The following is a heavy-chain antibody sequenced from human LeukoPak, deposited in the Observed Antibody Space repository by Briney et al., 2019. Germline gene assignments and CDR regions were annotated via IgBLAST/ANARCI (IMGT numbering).Heavy chain of an antibody. D-gene: IGHD1-1*01. Sequence: PSQTLSLTCTVSGVSISSGDYYWRWLRQPPGKGLEWIGYIYYSGSTYYNPSLKSRVTISVDTSKNQFSLKLSSVTAADTAVYYCARAVGTDWGQGTLVTVSS. J-gene: IGHJ4*02. CDR1: GVSISSGDYY. CDR2: IYYSGST. V-gene: IGHV4-30-4*01. CDR3: ARAVGTD.